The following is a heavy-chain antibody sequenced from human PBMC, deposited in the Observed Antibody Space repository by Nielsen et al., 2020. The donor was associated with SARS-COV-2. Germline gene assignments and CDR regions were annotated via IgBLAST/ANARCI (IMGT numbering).Heavy chain of an antibody. V-gene: IGHV4-34*01. J-gene: IGHJ5*02. CDR1: GGSFSGYY. CDR2: INHSGST. CDR3: ARGYSSSWYWFDP. Sequence: SETLSLTCAVYGGSFSGYYWSWIRQPPGKGLEWIGEINHSGSTNYNPSLKSRVTISVDTSKNQFSLKLSSVTAADTAVYYCARGYSSSWYWFDPWGQGTLVTVSS. D-gene: IGHD6-13*01.